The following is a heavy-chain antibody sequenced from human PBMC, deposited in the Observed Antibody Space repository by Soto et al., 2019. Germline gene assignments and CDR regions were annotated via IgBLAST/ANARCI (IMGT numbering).Heavy chain of an antibody. J-gene: IGHJ6*02. CDR1: GFTFSDYY. Sequence: GGSLRLSCAASGFTFSDYYIHWIRRAPGKGLEWVAVIWYAGTNKYYADSVKGRFTISRDNSENIMYLQMNSLRADDTAVYYCARVGYCSGPICYSPSYYYGMDVWGQGTTVTVSS. CDR3: ARVGYCSGPICYSPSYYYGMDV. D-gene: IGHD2-15*01. CDR2: IWYAGTNK. V-gene: IGHV3-33*08.